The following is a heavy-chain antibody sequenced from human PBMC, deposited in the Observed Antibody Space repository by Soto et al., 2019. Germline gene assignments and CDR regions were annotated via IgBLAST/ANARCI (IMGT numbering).Heavy chain of an antibody. D-gene: IGHD2-15*01. CDR2: IYHSGST. CDR1: GGSISSSNW. Sequence: SETLSLTCAVSGGSISSSNWWSWVRQPPGKGLEWIGEIYHSGSTNYNPSLKSRVTISVDKSKNQFSLKLSSVTAADTAVYYCARDRIEAARGYYYGMDVWGQGTKVTVYS. J-gene: IGHJ6*02. CDR3: ARDRIEAARGYYYGMDV. V-gene: IGHV4-4*02.